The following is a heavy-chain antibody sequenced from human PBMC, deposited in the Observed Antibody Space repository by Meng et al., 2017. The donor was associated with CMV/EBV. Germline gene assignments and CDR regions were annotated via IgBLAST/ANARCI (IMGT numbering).Heavy chain of an antibody. CDR2: MNPNSVNT. CDR1: GYTFTSND. D-gene: IGHD6-13*01. J-gene: IGHJ5*02. Sequence: SGYTFTSNDINWVRQSTGQGLEWMGWMNPNSVNTGYAQKFPGRVTMTRNTSISTAYMELSSLRSEDTAVYYCARGPYSSSWYGYRFDPWGQGTLVTVSS. V-gene: IGHV1-8*01. CDR3: ARGPYSSSWYGYRFDP.